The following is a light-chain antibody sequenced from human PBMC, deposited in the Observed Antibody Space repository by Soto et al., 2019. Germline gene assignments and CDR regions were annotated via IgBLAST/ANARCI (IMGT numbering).Light chain of an antibody. J-gene: IGKJ1*01. CDR3: HQYGISPWT. CDR2: GAS. V-gene: IGKV3-20*01. Sequence: TQSPGTLSLSPGERATLSCRASQSVTSNYLAWFQQKLGQAPRLLIYGASTRAIGIPDRFIGSGSGTEFTLTISTLEPEDFAVYYCHQYGISPWTFGQGTKVDIK. CDR1: QSVTSNY.